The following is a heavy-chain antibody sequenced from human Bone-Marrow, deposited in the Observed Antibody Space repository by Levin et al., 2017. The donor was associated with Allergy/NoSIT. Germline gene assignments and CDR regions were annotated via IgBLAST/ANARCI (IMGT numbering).Heavy chain of an antibody. Sequence: SETLSLTCTVSGGSISSYYWSWIRQPPGKGLEWIGYIYYSGSTNYNPSLKSRVTISVDTSKNQFSLKLSSVTAADTAVYYCARYSSGLGDAFDIWGQGTMVTVSS. CDR2: IYYSGST. CDR3: ARYSSGLGDAFDI. D-gene: IGHD6-19*01. V-gene: IGHV4-59*01. J-gene: IGHJ3*02. CDR1: GGSISSYY.